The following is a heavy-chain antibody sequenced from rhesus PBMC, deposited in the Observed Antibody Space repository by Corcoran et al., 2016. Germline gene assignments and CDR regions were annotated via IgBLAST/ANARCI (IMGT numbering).Heavy chain of an antibody. J-gene: IGHJ4*01. Sequence: QVQLVQSGAEVKKPGASVKLSCKASGYTFTSYYINRVRQAPGQVLEWMGCISPTNGNTGYAQRFRGRVTMTRDTSTSTAYMELSSLRSEDTAVYYCTRWANGLGYWGQGVLVTVSS. CDR3: TRWANGLGY. CDR1: GYTFTSYY. V-gene: IGHV1S9*01. CDR2: ISPTNGNT.